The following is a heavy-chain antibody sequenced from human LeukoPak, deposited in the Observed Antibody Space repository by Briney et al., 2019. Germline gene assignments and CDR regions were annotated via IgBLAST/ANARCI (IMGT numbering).Heavy chain of an antibody. V-gene: IGHV4-30-2*01. D-gene: IGHD2-15*01. CDR2: IYHSGST. CDR3: ARDPGSPRGFFDL. CDR1: GGSINGGTYS. J-gene: IGHJ2*01. Sequence: SQTLSLTCAVSGGSINGGTYSWTWIRQPPGRGLEWIGYIYHSGSTYYTPSLKSRVTISLDRSKNHFSLKLNSVTAADTAVYYCARDPGSPRGFFDLWGRGTLVTVSS.